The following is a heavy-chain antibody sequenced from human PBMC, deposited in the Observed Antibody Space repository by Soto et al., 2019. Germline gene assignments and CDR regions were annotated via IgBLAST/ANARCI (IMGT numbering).Heavy chain of an antibody. D-gene: IGHD6-13*01. V-gene: IGHV1-2*04. J-gene: IGHJ6*02. CDR1: GYTFTGYY. CDR2: INPNSGGT. Sequence: QVQLVQSGAEVKKPGASVKVSCKASGYTFTGYYMHWVRQAPGQGLEWMGWINPNSGGTNYAQKFQGWVTMTRDTSISTAYMELSRLRSDDTAVYYCATERWVSSSWPLGMDVWGQGTTVTVSS. CDR3: ATERWVSSSWPLGMDV.